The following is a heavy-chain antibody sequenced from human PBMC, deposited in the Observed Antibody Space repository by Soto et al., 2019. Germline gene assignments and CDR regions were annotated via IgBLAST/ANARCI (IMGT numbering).Heavy chain of an antibody. D-gene: IGHD4-17*01. J-gene: IGHJ3*02. V-gene: IGHV1-69*05. CDR1: GCTFSSYA. Sequence: VKVSCKASGCTFSSYAISWVRQAPGQGREWMGWINSICGTANYAQKFQGRVTITSNTSTSTAYMELSSLRSEDTAVYYCARVDYGDYRVGDAFDIWGQGTMVTVSS. CDR3: ARVDYGDYRVGDAFDI. CDR2: INSICGTA.